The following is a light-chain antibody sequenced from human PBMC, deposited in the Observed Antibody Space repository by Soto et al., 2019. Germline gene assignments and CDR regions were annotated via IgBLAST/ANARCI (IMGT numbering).Light chain of an antibody. CDR2: SYN. CDR1: SSNIGTNT. CDR3: AAWDDRLNGYV. V-gene: IGLV1-44*01. J-gene: IGLJ1*01. Sequence: QSVLTQPPSASGTPGQRVTISCSGSSSNIGTNTVNWYQHLPRTAPKLLIFSYNQRPSGVPDRFSGSKSGASASLAISGLQPEDEADYYCAAWDDRLNGYVFGNGTKATV.